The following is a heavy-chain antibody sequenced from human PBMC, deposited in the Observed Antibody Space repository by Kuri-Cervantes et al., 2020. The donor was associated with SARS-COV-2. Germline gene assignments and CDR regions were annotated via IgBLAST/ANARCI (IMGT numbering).Heavy chain of an antibody. CDR3: AGDMYCSSTSCYYYGMDV. V-gene: IGHV3-13*04. D-gene: IGHD2-2*01. CDR2: IGTAGDT. Sequence: GGSLRLSCAASGFTFSSYDMHWVRQATGKGLEWVSAIGTAGDTYYPGSVKGRFTISRENAKNSLYLQMNSLRAEDTAVYYCAGDMYCSSTSCYYYGMDVWGQGTTVTVSS. J-gene: IGHJ6*02. CDR1: GFTFSSYD.